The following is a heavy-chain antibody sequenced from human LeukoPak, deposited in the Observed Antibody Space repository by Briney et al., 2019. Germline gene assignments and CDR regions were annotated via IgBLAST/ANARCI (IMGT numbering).Heavy chain of an antibody. Sequence: SETLSLTCTVSGGSISSGGYYWSWIRQHPGKGLEWIGYIYYSGSTYYNPSLKSRVTISVDTSKNQFSLKLSSVTAADTAVYYCARSARWDSSGWDDYWGQGTLVTVSS. D-gene: IGHD6-19*01. CDR1: GGSISSGGYY. J-gene: IGHJ4*02. CDR3: ARSARWDSSGWDDY. CDR2: IYYSGST. V-gene: IGHV4-31*03.